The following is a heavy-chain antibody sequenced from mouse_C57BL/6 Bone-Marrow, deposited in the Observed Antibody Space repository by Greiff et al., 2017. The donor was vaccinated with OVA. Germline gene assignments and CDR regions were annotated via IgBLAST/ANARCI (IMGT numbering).Heavy chain of an antibody. CDR2: INPGSGYT. D-gene: IGHD1-1*01. Sequence: QVQLKESGAELARPGASVKLSCKASGYTFTSYTMHWVQQRPGKGLEWIGYINPGSGYTKYNQKFKGKATVTADKSSSTAYMQLSSLTSADSAVYYCARGAAVEEYYWGQGTTLTVSS. V-gene: IGHV1-4*01. CDR1: GYTFTSYT. J-gene: IGHJ2*01. CDR3: ARGAAVEEYY.